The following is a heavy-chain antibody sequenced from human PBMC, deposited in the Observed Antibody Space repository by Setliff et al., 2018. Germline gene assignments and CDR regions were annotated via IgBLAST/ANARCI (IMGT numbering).Heavy chain of an antibody. CDR3: ARRGLGYDFWSGYYTMYYFDY. V-gene: IGHV1-8*03. D-gene: IGHD3-3*01. Sequence: SVKVSCKASGYTFTSYDINWVRQATGQGLGWMGWMNPNSGNTGYAQKFQGRVTITRNTSISTAYMELSSLRSEDTAVYYCARRGLGYDFWSGYYTMYYFDYWGRGTLVTVSS. CDR1: GYTFTSYD. J-gene: IGHJ4*02. CDR2: MNPNSGNT.